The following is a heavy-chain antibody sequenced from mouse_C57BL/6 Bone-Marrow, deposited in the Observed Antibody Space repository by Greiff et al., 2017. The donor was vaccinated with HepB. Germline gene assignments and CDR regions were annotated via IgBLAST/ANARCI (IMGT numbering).Heavy chain of an antibody. CDR1: EYEFPSHD. J-gene: IGHJ1*03. D-gene: IGHD1-1*01. CDR3: ARHRKITWYIDV. Sequence: VQLQQSGGGLVQPGESLKLSCESNEYEFPSHDMSWVRKTPEKRLELVAAINNDGGSTYYPDTLKRRFIISKDNTKKTLYLQMSSLRSEDTTVYYCARHRKITWYIDVWGTGTTVTVSS. CDR2: INNDGGST. V-gene: IGHV5-2*01.